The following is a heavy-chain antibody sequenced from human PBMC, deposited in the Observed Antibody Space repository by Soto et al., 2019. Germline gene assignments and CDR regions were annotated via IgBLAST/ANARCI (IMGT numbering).Heavy chain of an antibody. Sequence: SETLSLTCTVSGGSINNYYWSWIRQTPGKGLEWIANIYHSGRSNYNPSLKSRVIISVDTPNNQFSLTLTSVTAADTAVYYCAKGGLHGSGEWFDPWGPGTSVNV. V-gene: IGHV4-59*01. J-gene: IGHJ5*02. CDR2: IYHSGRS. D-gene: IGHD3-10*01. CDR1: GGSINNYY. CDR3: AKGGLHGSGEWFDP.